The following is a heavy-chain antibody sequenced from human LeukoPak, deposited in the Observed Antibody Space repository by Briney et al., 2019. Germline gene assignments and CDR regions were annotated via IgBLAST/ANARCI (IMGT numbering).Heavy chain of an antibody. D-gene: IGHD6-13*01. CDR3: VKDPSSSWYFGYFDY. CDR2: ISSNGDNT. Sequence: GGSLRLSCSASGFTFSSYAMHWVRQAPGKGLEYVSAISSNGDNTYYADSVKARLTISRDNSKNTLYLQVSSLRAEDTAVYYCVKDPSSSWYFGYFDYWGQGTLVTVSS. CDR1: GFTFSSYA. J-gene: IGHJ4*02. V-gene: IGHV3-64D*06.